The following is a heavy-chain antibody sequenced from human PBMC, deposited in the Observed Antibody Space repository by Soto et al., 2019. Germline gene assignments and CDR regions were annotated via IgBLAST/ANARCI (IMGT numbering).Heavy chain of an antibody. CDR1: GFTLSGYW. J-gene: IGHJ3*02. CDR2: IKQDGSEI. Sequence: EVQLVESGGGLVQPGGSLRLSCAASGFTLSGYWMSWVRQAPGKGLEWVAYIKQDGSEIYYVDSVKGRFTISRDNAKNSLFLQMNSLRAEDTAVYYCLITTSAFDIWGQGTLVTVSS. D-gene: IGHD4-4*01. V-gene: IGHV3-7*01. CDR3: LITTSAFDI.